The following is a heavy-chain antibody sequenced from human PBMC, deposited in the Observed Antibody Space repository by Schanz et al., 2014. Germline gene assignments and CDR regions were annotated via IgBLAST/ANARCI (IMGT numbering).Heavy chain of an antibody. Sequence: EVQLVESGGGLVQPGGSLRLSCAASGFTFSNHYMDWVRQGTGKGLEWVSTIGYLGDTYYPDSVKGRFTVSRDSGQNSLYLQMNSLRAGDTAVYCCARGTDWNLHYWGQGALVTVSS. CDR3: ARGTDWNLHY. CDR2: IGYLGDT. D-gene: IGHD1-1*01. V-gene: IGHV3-13*01. J-gene: IGHJ4*02. CDR1: GFTFSNHY.